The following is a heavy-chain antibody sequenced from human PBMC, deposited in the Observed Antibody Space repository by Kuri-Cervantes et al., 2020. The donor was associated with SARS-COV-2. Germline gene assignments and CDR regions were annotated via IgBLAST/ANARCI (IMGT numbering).Heavy chain of an antibody. D-gene: IGHD2-2*01. CDR2: IYYSGST. J-gene: IGHJ5*02. CDR3: ARSSGDIVVVPVFDP. CDR1: GGSISSGGYY. Sequence: GSLRLSCTVSGGSISSGGYYWSWIRQHPGKGLEWIGYIYYSGSTNYNPSLKSRVTISVDTSKNQFSLKLSSVTAADTAVYYCARSSGDIVVVPVFDPWGQGTLVTVSS. V-gene: IGHV4-61*08.